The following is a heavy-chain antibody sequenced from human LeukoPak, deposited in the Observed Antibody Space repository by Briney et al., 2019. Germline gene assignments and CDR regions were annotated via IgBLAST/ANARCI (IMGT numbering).Heavy chain of an antibody. V-gene: IGHV1-69*13. CDR3: ARGSGGKLEVVAFDI. CDR2: IIPIFGTA. Sequence: GASVKVSCKASGGTFSSYAISWVRQAPGQGLEWMGGIIPIFGTANYAQKFQGGVTITADESTSTAYMELSSLRSEDTAVYYCARGSGGKLEVVAFDIWGQGTMVTVSS. CDR1: GGTFSSYA. D-gene: IGHD2-15*01. J-gene: IGHJ3*02.